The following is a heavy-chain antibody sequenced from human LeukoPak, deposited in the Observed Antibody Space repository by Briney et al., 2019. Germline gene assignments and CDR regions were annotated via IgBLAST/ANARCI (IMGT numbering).Heavy chain of an antibody. CDR1: GFTFSSYA. V-gene: IGHV3-23*01. D-gene: IGHD3-10*01. J-gene: IGHJ4*02. CDR3: AKVPYGPRYFDY. Sequence: GGSLRLSCTASGFTFSSYAMSWVRQAPGKGLEWVSAISGSGGSTYYADSVKGRFTISRDNSKNTLYLQMNSLRAEDTAVYYCAKVPYGPRYFDYWGQGTLVTVSS. CDR2: ISGSGGST.